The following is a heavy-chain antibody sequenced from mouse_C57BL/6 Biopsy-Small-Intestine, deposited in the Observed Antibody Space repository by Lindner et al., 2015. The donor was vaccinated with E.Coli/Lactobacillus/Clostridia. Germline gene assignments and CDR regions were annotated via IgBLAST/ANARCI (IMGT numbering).Heavy chain of an antibody. CDR2: ISSGISTI. Sequence: VQLQESGGGLVKPGGSLKLSCAASGFTFSDYGMHWVRQAPEKGLEWVAYISSGISTIYYADTVKGRFTISRDNAKNTLFLQMTSLRSEDTAMYYCARPHHYAMDYWGQGTSVTVSS. J-gene: IGHJ4*01. V-gene: IGHV5-17*01. CDR3: ARPHHYAMDY. CDR1: GFTFSDYG.